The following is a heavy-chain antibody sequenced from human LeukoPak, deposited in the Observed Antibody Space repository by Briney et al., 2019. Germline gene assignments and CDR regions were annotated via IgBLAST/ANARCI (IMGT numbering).Heavy chain of an antibody. CDR2: IRTKVNTYAT. D-gene: IGHD3-10*01. V-gene: IGHV3-73*01. CDR1: GFTFSGSA. J-gene: IGHJ4*02. Sequence: PGGSLKLSCAASGFTFSGSAIHWVRQTSGKGLEWVGRIRTKVNTYATAYGESVKGRFTISRDNAKNSLYLQMNSLRAEDTAVYYCASSDYYYGSGSYYKALYFDYWGQGTLVTVSS. CDR3: ASSDYYYGSGSYYKALYFDY.